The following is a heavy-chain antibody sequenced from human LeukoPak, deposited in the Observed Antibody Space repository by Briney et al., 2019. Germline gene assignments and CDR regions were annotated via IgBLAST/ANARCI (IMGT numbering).Heavy chain of an antibody. J-gene: IGHJ4*02. CDR1: RYIFTNYW. CDR2: VYPGDSDT. CDR3: ARRKYYETSTYYFDY. Sequence: GESLKISCNASRYIFTNYWIGWVRPMPGKGLEWMGIVYPGDSDTRYSPSFQGQVTSSVGKSLSTAYLQWSSLKASHPAMYYRARRKYYETSTYYFDYLGQGTMVTVSS. V-gene: IGHV5-51*01. D-gene: IGHD3-22*01.